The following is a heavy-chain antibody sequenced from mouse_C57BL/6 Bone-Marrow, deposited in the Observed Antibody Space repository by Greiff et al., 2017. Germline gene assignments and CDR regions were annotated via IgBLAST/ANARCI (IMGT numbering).Heavy chain of an antibody. CDR1: GYTFTDYY. V-gene: IGHV1-75*01. CDR2: IFPGSGST. CDR3: ARCEWFPYFDY. J-gene: IGHJ2*01. Sequence: VQLQQSGPELVKPGASVKISCKASGYTFTDYYINWVKQRPGQGLEWIGWIFPGSGSTYYNEKFKGKATLTVDKSSSTAYMLRSSLTSEDSAVYVCARCEWFPYFDYWGQGTTLTVSS. D-gene: IGHD2-2*01.